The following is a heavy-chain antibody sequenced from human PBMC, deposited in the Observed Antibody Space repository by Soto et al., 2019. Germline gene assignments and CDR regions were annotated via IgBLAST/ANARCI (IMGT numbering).Heavy chain of an antibody. V-gene: IGHV4-39*01. Sequence: LETLSLTCTVSGDSVSSSNYYWGWIRQPPGKGLEWIGSVYYSGSTYYNPSLKSRVTMSVDTSKNQFSLKLSSVTAADAAVYYCARHPTFSGWEYYFDYWGQGTPVTVSS. CDR1: GDSVSSSNYY. CDR3: ARHPTFSGWEYYFDY. D-gene: IGHD6-19*01. J-gene: IGHJ4*02. CDR2: VYYSGST.